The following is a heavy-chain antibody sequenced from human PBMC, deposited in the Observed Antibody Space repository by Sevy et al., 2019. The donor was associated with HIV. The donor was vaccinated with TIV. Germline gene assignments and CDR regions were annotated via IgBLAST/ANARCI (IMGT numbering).Heavy chain of an antibody. J-gene: IGHJ4*02. CDR3: ARRYFDL. CDR2: IRQDGNEI. V-gene: IGHV3-7*01. CDR1: GFTFDNYR. Sequence: GGSLRLSCVASGFTFDNYRMQWVRQAPGKGLEWVANIRQDGNEIYYADSVKGRFTISRDNAKESQYLQMSNLRVEDTAIYYCARRYFDLWGQGILVTVSS.